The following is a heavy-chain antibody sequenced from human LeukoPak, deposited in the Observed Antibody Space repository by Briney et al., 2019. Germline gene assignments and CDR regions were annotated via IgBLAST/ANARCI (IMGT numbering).Heavy chain of an antibody. D-gene: IGHD3-22*01. Sequence: SETLSLTCTVSGGSISSSSYYWAWIRQPPGKGLEWIGSIHYSGSTYYNPSLKSRVTISVDTSKNQFSLKLSSVTAEDTAMYYCAKTDYYDTTDDKPYTTHFDYWGQGALVTVSS. CDR3: AKTDYYDTTDDKPYTTHFDY. CDR2: IHYSGST. J-gene: IGHJ4*02. CDR1: GGSISSSSYY. V-gene: IGHV4-39*07.